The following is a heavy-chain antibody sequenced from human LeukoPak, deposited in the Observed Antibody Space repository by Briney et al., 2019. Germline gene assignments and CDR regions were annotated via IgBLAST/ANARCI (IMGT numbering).Heavy chain of an antibody. V-gene: IGHV4-30-2*01. J-gene: IGHJ4*02. CDR3: ARSVENYYDRPADY. CDR1: GGSISSGGYS. CDR2: INHSGST. D-gene: IGHD3-22*01. Sequence: SQTLSLTCAVSGGSISSGGYSWSWIRQPPGKGLEWIGYINHSGSTNFNPSLKSRLTISVDTSKNQFSLKLSSVTAADTAVYYCARSVENYYDRPADYWGQGTLVTVSS.